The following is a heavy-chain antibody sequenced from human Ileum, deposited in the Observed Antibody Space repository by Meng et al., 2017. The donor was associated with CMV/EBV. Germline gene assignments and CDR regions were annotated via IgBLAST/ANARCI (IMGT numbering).Heavy chain of an antibody. CDR3: AKSRGYSYKYYFDY. J-gene: IGHJ4*02. D-gene: IGHD5-18*01. V-gene: IGHV3-23*01. CDR1: GFTFSSYA. Sequence: GESLKISCAASGFTFSSYAMSWVRRAPGKGLEWVSAISGSGGSTYYADSMKGRFTISRDNSKNTLYLQMNSLRAEDTAVYYCAKSRGYSYKYYFDYWGQGTLVTVSS. CDR2: ISGSGGST.